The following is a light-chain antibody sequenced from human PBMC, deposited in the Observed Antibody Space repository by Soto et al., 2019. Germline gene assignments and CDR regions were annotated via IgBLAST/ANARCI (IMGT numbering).Light chain of an antibody. CDR2: GAS. CDR3: QQYDSSPIT. J-gene: IGKJ5*01. Sequence: IVVTQSPGTLSLTPGNRATLSWLASQSVSSSYLAWYQQKPGQAPSLLIYGASRRATGIPDRFSGSGSGTDFTLTISRLEPEDFAVYYCQQYDSSPITSGQGRRLEI. V-gene: IGKV3-20*01. CDR1: QSVSSSY.